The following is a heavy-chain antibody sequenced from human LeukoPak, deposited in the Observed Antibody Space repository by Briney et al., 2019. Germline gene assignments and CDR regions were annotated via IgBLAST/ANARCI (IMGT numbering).Heavy chain of an antibody. CDR2: IYYSGST. J-gene: IGHJ4*02. V-gene: IGHV4-31*03. D-gene: IGHD2-2*01. CDR1: GGSISSCGYY. Sequence: SETLSLTCTVSGGSISSCGYYWSWNCQHPGKGLEWIGYIYYSGSTYYDPSLKSRVTISVDTTKNQFSLKMSSVTAADTAVYYWARMDYIVVPAAMRGGVFDYWGQGTLVTVSS. CDR3: ARMDYIVVPAAMRGGVFDY.